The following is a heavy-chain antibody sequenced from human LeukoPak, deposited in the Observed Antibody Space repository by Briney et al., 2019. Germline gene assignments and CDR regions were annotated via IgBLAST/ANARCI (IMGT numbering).Heavy chain of an antibody. J-gene: IGHJ5*01. CDR1: GGSFSGYY. CDR2: INHSGST. Sequence: PSETLSLTCAVYGGSFSGYYWTWIRQPPGKGLEWIGEINHSGSTNYNPSLKSRVTISVDTSKNQFSLKLTSVTAAETAVYYCARNNILSAFYAFDSWGQGTLVTVSS. D-gene: IGHD3-9*01. CDR3: ARNNILSAFYAFDS. V-gene: IGHV4-34*01.